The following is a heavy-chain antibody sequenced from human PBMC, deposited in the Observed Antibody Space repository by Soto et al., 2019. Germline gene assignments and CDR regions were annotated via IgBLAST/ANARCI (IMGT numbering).Heavy chain of an antibody. Sequence: GGSLRLSCAASGFTFSSYWVYWVRQAPGKGLVWVSRISSDGSSTNYADSVKGRFTISRDNAKNTLYLQMNSLRAEDTAVYYCARGLAAAGFDYRGQGTLVTVSS. D-gene: IGHD6-13*01. J-gene: IGHJ4*02. CDR2: ISSDGSST. CDR1: GFTFSSYW. V-gene: IGHV3-74*01. CDR3: ARGLAAAGFDY.